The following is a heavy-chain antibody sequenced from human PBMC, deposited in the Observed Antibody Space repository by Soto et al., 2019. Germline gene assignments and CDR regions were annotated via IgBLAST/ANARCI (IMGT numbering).Heavy chain of an antibody. CDR1: GYSFTTYW. CDR2: IYPCDSDT. Sequence: EVQLVQSGAEVKKPGESLKISCKGSGYSFTTYWIGWVRQMPGKGLEGMVIIYPCDSDTRYSPSFQGQVTISADKSINTTYLQWSSLKASDTAIYYCARQAAAGKYYYAMDVWGQGTTVTVSS. CDR3: ARQAAAGKYYYAMDV. V-gene: IGHV5-51*01. J-gene: IGHJ6*02. D-gene: IGHD6-13*01.